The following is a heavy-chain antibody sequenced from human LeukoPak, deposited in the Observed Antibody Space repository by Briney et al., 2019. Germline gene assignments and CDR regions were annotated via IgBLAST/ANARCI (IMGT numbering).Heavy chain of an antibody. Sequence: PSETLSLTCTVSGGSVSSGSCYWSWIRQPPRKGLEWIGYIYYSGSTNYNPSLKSRVTISVDTSKNQFSLKLSSVTAADTAVYYCARETRYDSSPYYFDYWGQGTLVTVSS. CDR2: IYYSGST. D-gene: IGHD3-22*01. CDR3: ARETRYDSSPYYFDY. CDR1: GGSVSSGSCY. V-gene: IGHV4-61*01. J-gene: IGHJ4*02.